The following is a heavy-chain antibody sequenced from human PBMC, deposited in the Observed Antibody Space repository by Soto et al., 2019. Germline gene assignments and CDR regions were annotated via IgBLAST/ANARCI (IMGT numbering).Heavy chain of an antibody. CDR3: ARPKGSYSSGYYYFDY. Sequence: QVQLVQSGAEVKQPGSSVKVSCKTSGGTFSTYAIYWVRQAPGQGLEWMGAIIPLFGTADYAPKFQGRVTITADESTSTAYMELSSLRSEDTAVYYCARPKGSYSSGYYYFDYWGQGTLVTVSS. CDR1: GGTFSTYA. J-gene: IGHJ4*02. CDR2: IIPLFGTA. D-gene: IGHD6-19*01. V-gene: IGHV1-69*01.